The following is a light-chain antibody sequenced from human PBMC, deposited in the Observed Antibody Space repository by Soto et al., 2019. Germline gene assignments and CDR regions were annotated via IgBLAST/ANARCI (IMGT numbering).Light chain of an antibody. CDR3: HSYDVSLSGPV. CDR2: DNN. J-gene: IGLJ2*01. Sequence: QYVLTQPPSVSGAPGQRVTISCTGSSSNIGAGYDVHWYQQLPGTAPKVLIYDNNSRPSGVPGRFSGSKSGTSASLAITGLQAEDEADYYCHSYDVSLSGPVFGGGTKLTVL. V-gene: IGLV1-40*01. CDR1: SSNIGAGYD.